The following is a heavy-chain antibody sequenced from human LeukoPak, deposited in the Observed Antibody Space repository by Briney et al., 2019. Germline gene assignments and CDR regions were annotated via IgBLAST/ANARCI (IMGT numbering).Heavy chain of an antibody. D-gene: IGHD2-15*01. J-gene: IGHJ4*02. Sequence: ASVKVSCKASGYTFTSYYMHWVRQAPGQGLEWMGIINPSGGSTSYAQKFQGRVTMTRDTSTSTVYMELSSLRSEDTAVYYCAREWDIYSPEAGATNGHPHFDYWGQGTPVTVSS. V-gene: IGHV1-46*01. CDR3: AREWDIYSPEAGATNGHPHFDY. CDR2: INPSGGST. CDR1: GYTFTSYY.